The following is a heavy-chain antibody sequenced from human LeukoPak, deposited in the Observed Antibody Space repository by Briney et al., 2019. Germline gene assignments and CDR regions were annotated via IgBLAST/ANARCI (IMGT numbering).Heavy chain of an antibody. CDR1: GFNFNDYY. CDR3: ARVVSSRSTVGFDP. J-gene: IGHJ5*02. Sequence: GGSLRLSCAASGFNFNDYYMSWIRQAPGKGLEWVSYITTGGTLSYADSVKGRFTISRDNAKNSLFLQMKSLRVEDTAVYYCARVVSSRSTVGFDPWGQGTLVTVSS. V-gene: IGHV3-11*04. CDR2: ITTGGTL. D-gene: IGHD5/OR15-5a*01.